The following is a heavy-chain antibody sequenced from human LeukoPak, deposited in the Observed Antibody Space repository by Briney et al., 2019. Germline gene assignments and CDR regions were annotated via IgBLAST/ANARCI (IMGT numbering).Heavy chain of an antibody. V-gene: IGHV3-66*01. CDR1: GSTVSSNY. J-gene: IGHJ4*02. CDR3: ARSGYSYGYLGYFDY. CDR2: IYSGGST. D-gene: IGHD5-18*01. Sequence: PGGSLRLSCAASGSTVSSNYMSWVRQAPGKGLEWVSVIYSGGSTYYADSVKGRFTISRDNSKNTLYLQMNSLRAEDTAVYYCARSGYSYGYLGYFDYWGQGTLVTVSS.